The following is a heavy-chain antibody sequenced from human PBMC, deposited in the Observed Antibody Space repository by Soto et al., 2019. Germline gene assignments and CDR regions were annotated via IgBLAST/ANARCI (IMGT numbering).Heavy chain of an antibody. V-gene: IGHV3-74*01. D-gene: IGHD5-18*01. CDR2: VNSDGTGT. J-gene: IGHJ5*02. CDR1: GFTFTMYW. Sequence: PGGSLSLSCEASGFTFTMYWMHWVRQAPGKGLVWVSRVNSDGTGTTYADSVKGRFTVSRDNAKNSVFLQMDSLRAEDAGVYFCARGEPGYSYGKVDLWGQGTLVTVSS. CDR3: ARGEPGYSYGKVDL.